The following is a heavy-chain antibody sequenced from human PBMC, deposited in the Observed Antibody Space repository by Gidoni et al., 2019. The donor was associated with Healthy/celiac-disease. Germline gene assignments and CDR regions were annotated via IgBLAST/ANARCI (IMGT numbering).Heavy chain of an antibody. CDR1: GGSISSYY. V-gene: IGHV4-4*07. CDR2: MYTSGST. CDR3: ARGGVGGYCSSTSCYSYYYMDV. J-gene: IGHJ6*03. Sequence: QVQLQESGPGLVKSSETSSLTFTVSGGSISSYYWSWSRQPAGKGRECIRRMYTSGSTNYNPSLNSRVTMSVDTAKNQFSLKLSSVTAADTAVYYCARGGVGGYCSSTSCYSYYYMDVWGKGTTVTVSS. D-gene: IGHD2-2*02.